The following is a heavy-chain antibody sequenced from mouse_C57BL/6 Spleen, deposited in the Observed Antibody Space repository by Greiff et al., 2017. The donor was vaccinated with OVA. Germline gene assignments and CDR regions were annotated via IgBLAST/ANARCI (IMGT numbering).Heavy chain of an antibody. D-gene: IGHD1-1*01. V-gene: IGHV1-4*01. CDR2: INPSSGYT. Sequence: VHLVESGAELARPGASVKMSCKASGYTFTSYTMHWVKQRPGQGLEWIGYINPSSGYTKYNQKFKDKATLTADKSSSTAYMQLSSLTSEDSAVYYCARPEIYYYGSSYEDYWGQGTTLTVSS. CDR3: ARPEIYYYGSSYEDY. CDR1: GYTFTSYT. J-gene: IGHJ2*01.